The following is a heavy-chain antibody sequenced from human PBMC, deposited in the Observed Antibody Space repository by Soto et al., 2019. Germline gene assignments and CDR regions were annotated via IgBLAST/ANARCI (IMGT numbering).Heavy chain of an antibody. CDR2: LSYDGSNK. CDR3: AKGMVCGRYPPPHCDY. CDR1: GFSFSSYA. D-gene: IGHD1-26*01. J-gene: IGHJ4*02. Sequence: QVQLVESGGGVVQPGRSLRLSCAASGFSFSSYAMHWVRQAPGKALEWVAGLSYDGSNKYYADSVKGRFTISRDNSKNTLYLQMNRPRAEDTGVYFCAKGMVCGRYPPPHCDYWGQGSLVTVSS. V-gene: IGHV3-30*04.